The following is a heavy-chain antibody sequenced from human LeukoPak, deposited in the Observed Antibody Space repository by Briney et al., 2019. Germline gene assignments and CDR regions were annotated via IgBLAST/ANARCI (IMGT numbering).Heavy chain of an antibody. Sequence: SETLSLTCAVYGGSFSGYYWSWIRQPPGKGLEWIGEINHSGSTNYNPSLKSRVTISVDTSKNQFSLKLSSVTAADTAVYYCARAISSGWPLDYWGQGTLVTVSS. V-gene: IGHV4-34*01. D-gene: IGHD6-19*01. CDR2: INHSGST. CDR3: ARAISSGWPLDY. CDR1: GGSFSGYY. J-gene: IGHJ4*02.